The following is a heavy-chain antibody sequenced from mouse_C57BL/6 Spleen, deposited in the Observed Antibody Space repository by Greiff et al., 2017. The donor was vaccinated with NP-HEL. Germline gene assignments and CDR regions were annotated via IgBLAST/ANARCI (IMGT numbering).Heavy chain of an antibody. V-gene: IGHV1-69*01. CDR3: ARGNDGYYLEN. CDR1: GYTFTSYW. Sequence: QVQLQQPGAELVMPGASVKLSCKASGYTFTSYWMHWVKQRPGQGLEWIGEIDPSDSYTNYNHKFKGKSTLTVDKSSSTAYMQLSSLTSEDSAVYDCARGNDGYYLENWGQGTTLTVSS. J-gene: IGHJ2*01. CDR2: IDPSDSYT. D-gene: IGHD2-3*01.